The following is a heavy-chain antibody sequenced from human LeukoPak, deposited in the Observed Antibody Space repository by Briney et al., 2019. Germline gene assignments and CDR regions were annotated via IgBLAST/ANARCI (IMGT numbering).Heavy chain of an antibody. D-gene: IGHD3-10*01. Sequence: QTGGSQRLSCAASGFTFSSYAMHWVRQAPGKGLEWVAVISYDGSNKYYADSVKGRFTISRDNSKNTLYLQMNSLRAEDTAVYYCARWFGELLMAFDYWGQGTLVTVSS. CDR2: ISYDGSNK. V-gene: IGHV3-30*04. CDR3: ARWFGELLMAFDY. J-gene: IGHJ4*02. CDR1: GFTFSSYA.